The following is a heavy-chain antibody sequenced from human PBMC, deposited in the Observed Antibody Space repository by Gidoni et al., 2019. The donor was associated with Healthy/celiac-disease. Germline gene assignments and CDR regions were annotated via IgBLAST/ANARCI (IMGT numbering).Heavy chain of an antibody. J-gene: IGHJ3*02. V-gene: IGHV4-59*01. D-gene: IGHD2-21*02. Sequence: QVQLQASGPGLVKPSETLSLTCTVSGGSISSYYWSWIRQPPGKGLEWIGYIYYSGSTNYNPSLKSRVTISVDTSKNQFSLKLSSVTAADTAVYYCARNVVVTPHPAFDIWGQGTMVTVSS. CDR3: ARNVVVTPHPAFDI. CDR2: IYYSGST. CDR1: GGSISSYY.